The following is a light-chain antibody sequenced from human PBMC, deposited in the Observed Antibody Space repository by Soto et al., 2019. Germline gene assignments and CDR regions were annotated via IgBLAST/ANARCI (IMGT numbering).Light chain of an antibody. CDR1: QYISSW. V-gene: IGKV1-5*01. J-gene: IGKJ4*01. Sequence: DIQMTQSPSTLSASVGDRVTITCRASQYISSWLAWYQQRPGKAPKLLIYDAYRLERGVPSRFSGSGSGTEFSLTISSLQPDDFATYYCQQYDRYSLTFGGGTTVEIK. CDR2: DAY. CDR3: QQYDRYSLT.